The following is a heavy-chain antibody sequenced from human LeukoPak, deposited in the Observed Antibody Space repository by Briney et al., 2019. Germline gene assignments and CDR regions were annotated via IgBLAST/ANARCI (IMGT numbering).Heavy chain of an antibody. CDR2: ISTSGDST. Sequence: GGSLRLSCAASGFTFSSQNMNWARQAPGKGLEWVAYISTSGDSTKYADSVGGRFTISRDNAENSLYLLMNSLRVEDTAVYYCAKNGWLDYWGKGILVTVSS. CDR1: GFTFSSQN. D-gene: IGHD6-19*01. V-gene: IGHV3-21*06. J-gene: IGHJ4*02. CDR3: AKNGWLDY.